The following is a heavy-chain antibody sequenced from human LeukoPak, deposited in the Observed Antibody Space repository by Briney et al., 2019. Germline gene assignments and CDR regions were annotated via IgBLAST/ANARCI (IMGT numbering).Heavy chain of an antibody. CDR1: GASITTSY. CDR2: IYYSGGT. V-gene: IGHV4-59*01. J-gene: IGHJ4*02. CDR3: ARGPVTTGYFAY. Sequence: SETLSLTCTVSGASITTSYWSWIRQPPGKGLEWIGYIYYSGGTNYNPSLQSRVTISVDTSKNQFSLKLSSVTAADTAVYFCARGPVTTGYFAYWGQGTLVTVSS. D-gene: IGHD4-17*01.